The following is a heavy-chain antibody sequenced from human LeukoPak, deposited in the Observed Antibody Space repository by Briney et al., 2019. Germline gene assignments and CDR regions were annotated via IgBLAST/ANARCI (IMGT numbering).Heavy chain of an antibody. Sequence: SVKVSCKASGGTFSSYAISWVRQAPGQGLEWMGGIIPISGTANYAQKFQGRVTITADKSTSTAYMELSSLRSGDTAVYYCARDQYYGSGSYYNGGDYWGQGTLVTVSS. CDR3: ARDQYYGSGSYYNGGDY. J-gene: IGHJ4*02. CDR1: GGTFSSYA. D-gene: IGHD3-10*01. V-gene: IGHV1-69*06. CDR2: IIPISGTA.